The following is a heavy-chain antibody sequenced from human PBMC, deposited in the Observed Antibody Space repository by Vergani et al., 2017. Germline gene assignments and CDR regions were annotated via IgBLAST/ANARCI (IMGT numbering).Heavy chain of an antibody. CDR3: ARVAVTPPHDYYYYMDV. V-gene: IGHV3-48*02. CDR2: ISSRSDTT. D-gene: IGHD6-19*01. Sequence: EGQLEESGGDLVQPGGSLRLSCEVSGFTFNNYKMKWVRKAPGKGLEWIAYISSRSDTTFYADSVKCRFTIYRDNAKDSLYLQMNRLRDEDTGVYYCARVAVTPPHDYYYYMDVLVKGTTVTVS. CDR1: GFTFNNYK. J-gene: IGHJ6*03.